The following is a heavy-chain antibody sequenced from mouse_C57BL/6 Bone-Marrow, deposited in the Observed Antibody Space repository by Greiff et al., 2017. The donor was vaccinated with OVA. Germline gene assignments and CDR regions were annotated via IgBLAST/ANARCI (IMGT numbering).Heavy chain of an antibody. D-gene: IGHD1-1*01. CDR3: ARRTTVGDFFDY. CDR2: IYPRSGNT. CDR1: GYTFTSYG. V-gene: IGHV1-81*01. Sequence: VQGVESGAELARPGASVKLSCKASGYTFTSYGISWVKQRTGQGLEWIGEIYPRSGNTYYNEKFKGKATLTADKSSSTAYMELRSLTSEDSAVYFCARRTTVGDFFDYWGQGTTLTVSS. J-gene: IGHJ2*01.